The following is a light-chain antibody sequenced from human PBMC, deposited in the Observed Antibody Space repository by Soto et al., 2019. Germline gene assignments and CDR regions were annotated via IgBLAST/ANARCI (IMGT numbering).Light chain of an antibody. CDR1: QSVSSSY. CDR2: GAS. V-gene: IGKV3-20*01. J-gene: IGKJ4*01. Sequence: EIVLTQSPGTLSLSPGERATLSCRASQSVSSSYLAWYQQKPGQAPRLLIYGASSRATGIPDRFSGSGSGTDFTLTISGLEPEDVAVYYCQQYGSAPLTFGGGTKLDIK. CDR3: QQYGSAPLT.